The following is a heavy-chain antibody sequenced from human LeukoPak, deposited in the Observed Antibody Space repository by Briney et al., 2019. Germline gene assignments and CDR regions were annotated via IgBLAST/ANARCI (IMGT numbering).Heavy chain of an antibody. J-gene: IGHJ6*02. D-gene: IGHD6-6*01. CDR1: GFTFSSYW. CDR2: INSDGSST. V-gene: IGHV3-74*01. Sequence: GGSLSLSCAASGFTFSSYWMHWVRQAPGKGLVWVSSINSDGSSTSYADSVKGRFTISRDNAKNTLYLQMNSLRAEDTAVYYCARDKYYSRWQLVPNYYYYGMDVWGQGTTVTVSS. CDR3: ARDKYYSRWQLVPNYYYYGMDV.